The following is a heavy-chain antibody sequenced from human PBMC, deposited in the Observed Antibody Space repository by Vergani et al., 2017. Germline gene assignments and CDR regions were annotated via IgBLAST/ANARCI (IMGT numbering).Heavy chain of an antibody. J-gene: IGHJ4*02. CDR1: GGSISSYY. CDR3: ARKPKVRGVAFDY. CDR2: IYYSGST. V-gene: IGHV4-59*01. Sequence: QVQLQESGPGLVKPSETLSLTCTVSGGSISSYYWSWIRQPPGKGLEWIGYIYYSGSTNYNPSLKSRVTISVDTSKNQFSLKLSSVTAADTAVYYCARKPKVRGVAFDYWGQGTLVTVSS. D-gene: IGHD3-10*01.